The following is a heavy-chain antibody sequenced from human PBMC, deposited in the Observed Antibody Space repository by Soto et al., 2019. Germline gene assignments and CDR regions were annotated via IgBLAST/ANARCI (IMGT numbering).Heavy chain of an antibody. CDR2: MYPDDSDI. CDR3: ATAYVYDFENSNYYRDAFDI. D-gene: IGHD3-22*01. V-gene: IGHV5-51*01. J-gene: IGHJ3*02. CDR1: GYSFSFYW. Sequence: GESLKISCKASGYSFSFYWIGWVRQMPGKGLEWMAIMYPDDSDIRYIPSFEAHVTISADKSTSTAFLQWSSLKASDTAMYYCATAYVYDFENSNYYRDAFDIWGQGTLVTVS.